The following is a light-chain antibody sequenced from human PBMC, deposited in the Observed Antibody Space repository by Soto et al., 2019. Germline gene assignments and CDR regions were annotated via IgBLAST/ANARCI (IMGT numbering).Light chain of an antibody. CDR2: DVS. J-gene: IGLJ1*01. CDR1: SSDVGDYNY. Sequence: QSLLTQPASVSGSPGQSITISCTGTSSDVGDYNYVSWYQQHPGKAPKLMLYDVSNRPSGISNRFSGSKSGNTASLTISGLQAEDEADYYCSSYTSSSTLFGTGTKVTVL. CDR3: SSYTSSSTL. V-gene: IGLV2-14*01.